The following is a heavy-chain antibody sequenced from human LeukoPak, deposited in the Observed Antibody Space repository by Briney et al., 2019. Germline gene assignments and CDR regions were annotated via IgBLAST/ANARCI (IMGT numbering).Heavy chain of an antibody. V-gene: IGHV3-30-3*01. CDR3: ARDLRPATKYSSSWTTGAASFDY. Sequence: PAGGSLRLSCAASGVTFSSYWMSWVRQAPGKGLEWVAVISYDGSNKYYADSVRGRFTISRDNSKNTLYLQMNSLRAEDTAVYYCARDLRPATKYSSSWTTGAASFDYWGQGTLVTVSS. D-gene: IGHD6-13*01. CDR2: ISYDGSNK. J-gene: IGHJ4*02. CDR1: GVTFSSYW.